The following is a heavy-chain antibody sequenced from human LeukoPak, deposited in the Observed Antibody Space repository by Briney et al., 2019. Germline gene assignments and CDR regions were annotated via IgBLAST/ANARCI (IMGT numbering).Heavy chain of an antibody. D-gene: IGHD3-10*01. Sequence: GGSLRISCAASGVTVSSYSMIWVRQAPGKGLEWVSYISGSSDAIYYADSVQGRSTISRDNAKNSLYLRMNSLRDEDTAVYYCARYFGDPQGMDVWGQGTTVTVSS. CDR3: ARYFGDPQGMDV. J-gene: IGHJ6*02. CDR2: ISGSSDAI. CDR1: GVTVSSYS. V-gene: IGHV3-48*02.